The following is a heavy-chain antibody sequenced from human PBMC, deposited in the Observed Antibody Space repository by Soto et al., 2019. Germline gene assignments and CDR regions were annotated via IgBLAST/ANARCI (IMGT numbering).Heavy chain of an antibody. CDR1: GFTFSTYW. D-gene: IGHD1-26*01. CDR3: ARGRENYSYFVY. V-gene: IGHV3-74*01. Sequence: LRLSCAASGFTFSTYWMHWVRQTPGKGLVWVSRVNSDGHETVYADSVKGRFTLSRDNAKNTVFLQMSSLRAEDTAVYYCARGRENYSYFVYWGHGILVTVS. CDR2: VNSDGHET. J-gene: IGHJ4*01.